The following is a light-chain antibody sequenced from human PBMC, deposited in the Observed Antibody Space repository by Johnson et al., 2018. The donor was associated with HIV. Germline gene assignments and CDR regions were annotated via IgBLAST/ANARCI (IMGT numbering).Light chain of an antibody. J-gene: IGLJ1*01. CDR1: SSNIGNNY. V-gene: IGLV1-51*01. Sequence: QFVLTQPPSMSAAPGQRVTISCSGSSSNIGNNYVSWYQQLPGTAPKLLIYDNNKRPSGIPDRFSGSKSGTSATLGITGLQTGDEADYYCGTWDSSLSVYVFGTGTWVAV. CDR3: GTWDSSLSVYV. CDR2: DNN.